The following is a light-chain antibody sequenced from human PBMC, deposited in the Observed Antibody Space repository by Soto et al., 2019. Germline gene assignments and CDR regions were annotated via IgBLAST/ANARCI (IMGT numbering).Light chain of an antibody. CDR1: QSVSTR. J-gene: IGKJ4*01. Sequence: DIQMTQSPSTLSASVGDRVTITCRASQSVSTRLAWYQQKPGKAPELLIYEASSLKTGVPSRFSGSGSGTEFTLTISSLQPEDFATYYCQHYNSYPLSFGGGTKVEIK. V-gene: IGKV1-5*03. CDR2: EAS. CDR3: QHYNSYPLS.